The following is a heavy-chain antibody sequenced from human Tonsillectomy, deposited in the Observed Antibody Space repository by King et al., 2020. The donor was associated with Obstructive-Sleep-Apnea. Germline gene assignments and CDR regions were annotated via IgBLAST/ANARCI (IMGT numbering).Heavy chain of an antibody. CDR3: ARAGGGYYDILTGYYHLDY. CDR2: IYYSGST. V-gene: IGHV4-31*03. CDR1: GGSISSGGYY. J-gene: IGHJ4*02. D-gene: IGHD3-9*01. Sequence: QLQESGPGLVKPSQTLSLTCTVSGGSISSGGYYWSWIRQHPGKGLEWIGYIYYSGSTYYNPSLKSRVTISVDTSKNQFSLKLSSVTAADTAVDYCARAGGGYYDILTGYYHLDYWGQGTLVTVSS.